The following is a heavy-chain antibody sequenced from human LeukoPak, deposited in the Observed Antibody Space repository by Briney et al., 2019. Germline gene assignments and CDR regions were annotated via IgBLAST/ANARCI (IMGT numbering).Heavy chain of an antibody. V-gene: IGHV1-69*13. CDR3: ARGLGTSPFNWFDP. Sequence: SVKVSCKASGDNFSRYTVTWVRLAPGQGLEWMGGIIPAFGIPNYAQKFQGRVTITADEISSTAYMELRSLRSDDTAVYYCARGLGTSPFNWFDPWGQGTLVTVSS. D-gene: IGHD2-2*01. CDR1: GDNFSRYT. J-gene: IGHJ5*02. CDR2: IIPAFGIP.